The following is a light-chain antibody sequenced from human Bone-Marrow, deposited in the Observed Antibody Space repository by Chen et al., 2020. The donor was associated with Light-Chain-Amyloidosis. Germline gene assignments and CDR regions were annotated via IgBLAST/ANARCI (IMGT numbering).Light chain of an antibody. Sequence: SFELTQPPSVSVSPGQTARITCSGDALAKQYAYWFQQRPGQAPILLIYQDSERPSGIPERFSGASSGTTVTLTIPGVQAEDEADYFCQSADISNVVFGGGTKLTVL. CDR3: QSADISNVV. J-gene: IGLJ2*01. CDR2: QDS. V-gene: IGLV3-25*03. CDR1: ALAKQY.